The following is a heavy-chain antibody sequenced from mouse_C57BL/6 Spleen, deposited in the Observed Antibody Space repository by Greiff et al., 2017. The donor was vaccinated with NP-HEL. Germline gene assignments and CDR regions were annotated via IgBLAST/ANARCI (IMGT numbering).Heavy chain of an antibody. D-gene: IGHD1-1*01. Sequence: EVKLVESEGGLVQPGSSMKLSCTASGFTFSDYYMAWVRQVPEKGLEWVANINYDGSSTYYLDSLKSRFIISRDTAKNILDLQMSSLKSEDTATYYCARPYGSSPCFAYWGQGTLVTVSA. CDR1: GFTFSDYY. CDR3: ARPYGSSPCFAY. CDR2: INYDGSST. J-gene: IGHJ3*01. V-gene: IGHV5-16*01.